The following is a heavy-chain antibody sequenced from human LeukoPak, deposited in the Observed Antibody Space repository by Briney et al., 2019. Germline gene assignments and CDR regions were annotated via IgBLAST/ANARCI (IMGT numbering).Heavy chain of an antibody. J-gene: IGHJ3*02. Sequence: SETLSLTCTVSGGSISSYYWSWIRQPPGKGLEWIGYIYYSGSTNYNPSLKSRVTISVDTSKNQFSLKLSSVTAADTAVYYCAREEDTLDAFDIRGQGTMVTVSS. CDR1: GGSISSYY. CDR2: IYYSGST. V-gene: IGHV4-59*01. CDR3: AREEDTLDAFDI. D-gene: IGHD2-15*01.